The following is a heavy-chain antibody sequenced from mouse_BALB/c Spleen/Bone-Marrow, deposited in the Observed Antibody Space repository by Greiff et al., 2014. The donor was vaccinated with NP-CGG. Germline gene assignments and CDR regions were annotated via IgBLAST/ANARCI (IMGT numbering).Heavy chain of an antibody. CDR3: ARTTTTVVATDY. V-gene: IGHV1S81*02. CDR1: GYTFTSYW. Sequence: VQLQQSGAELVKPGASVKLSCKASGYTFTSYWMYWVKQSPGQGLEWIGEINPSNGCTNYNEKLKSESTLTVDKSSSTVYMQMSSLTSEDSAVYYRARTTTTVVATDYWGQGNTLTVSS. J-gene: IGHJ2*01. CDR2: INPSNGCT. D-gene: IGHD1-1*01.